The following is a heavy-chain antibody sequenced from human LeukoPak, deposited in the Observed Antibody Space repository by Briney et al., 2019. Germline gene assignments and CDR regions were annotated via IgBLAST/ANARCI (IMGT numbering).Heavy chain of an antibody. CDR1: GCSISSGYY. CDR3: ARHKKTYYDFWSGYYSWFDP. CDR2: IYHSGST. D-gene: IGHD3-3*01. Sequence: SETLSLTCAVSGCSISSGYYRGWIRQPPGKGLEWIGSIYHSGSTYYNPSLKSRVTISVDTSKNQFSLKLSSVTAADTAVYYCARHKKTYYDFWSGYYSWFDPWGQGTLVTVSS. V-gene: IGHV4-38-2*01. J-gene: IGHJ5*02.